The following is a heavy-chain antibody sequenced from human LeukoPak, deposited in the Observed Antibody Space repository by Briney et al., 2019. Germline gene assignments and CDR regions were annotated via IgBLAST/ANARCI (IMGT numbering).Heavy chain of an antibody. CDR3: ARELLWFGELSYDAFDI. CDR1: GFTFSSYG. J-gene: IGHJ3*02. Sequence: GGSLRLSCAASGFTFSSYGMNWVRQAPGKGLEWVPYIRSSSSTIYYADSVKGRFTISRDNAKNSLYLQMNSLRAEDTAVYYCARELLWFGELSYDAFDIWGQGTMVTVSS. V-gene: IGHV3-48*01. D-gene: IGHD3-10*01. CDR2: IRSSSSTI.